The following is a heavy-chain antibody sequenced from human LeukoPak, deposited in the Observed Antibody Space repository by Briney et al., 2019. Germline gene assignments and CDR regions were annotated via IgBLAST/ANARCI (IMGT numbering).Heavy chain of an antibody. Sequence: GASVKVSCKASGYTFTSYDINWVRQATGQGLEWMGWMNPNSGNTGYAQKFQGRVTITRNTSTSTAYMELSSLRSEDTAVYYCARGSITIFGVAIDYWGQGTLVTVSS. CDR2: MNPNSGNT. V-gene: IGHV1-8*03. CDR1: GYTFTSYD. CDR3: ARGSITIFGVAIDY. D-gene: IGHD3-3*01. J-gene: IGHJ4*02.